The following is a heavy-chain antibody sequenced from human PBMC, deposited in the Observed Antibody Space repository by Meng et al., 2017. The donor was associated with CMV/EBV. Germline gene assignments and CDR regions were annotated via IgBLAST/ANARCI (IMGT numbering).Heavy chain of an antibody. Sequence: GGSLRLSCTASGFTVSNYEMNWVRQAPGKGLEWVSAISGSGGSTYYADSVKGRFTISRDNSKNTLYLQMNSLRAEDTAVYYCAKDLISTYYYDSSGSYWGQGTLVTVSS. CDR2: ISGSGGST. V-gene: IGHV3-23*01. CDR3: AKDLISTYYYDSSGSY. D-gene: IGHD3-22*01. CDR1: GFTVSNYE. J-gene: IGHJ4*02.